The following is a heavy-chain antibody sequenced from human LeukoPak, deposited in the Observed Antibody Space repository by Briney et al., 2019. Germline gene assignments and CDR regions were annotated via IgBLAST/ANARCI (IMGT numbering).Heavy chain of an antibody. D-gene: IGHD6-13*01. CDR1: GGSFSGYY. CDR2: INHSGST. V-gene: IGHV4-34*01. CDR3: ARAAAGMMYYYYYMDV. J-gene: IGHJ6*03. Sequence: PSETLSLTCAVYGGSFSGYYWSWIRQPPGKGLEWIGEINHSGSTNYNPSLKSRVTISVDTSKNQFSLKLSSVTAADTAVYYCARAAAGMMYYYYYMDVWGKGTTVTISS.